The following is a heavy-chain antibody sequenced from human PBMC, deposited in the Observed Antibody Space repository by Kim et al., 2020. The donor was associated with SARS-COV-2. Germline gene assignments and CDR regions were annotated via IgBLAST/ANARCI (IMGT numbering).Heavy chain of an antibody. V-gene: IGHV7-4-1*02. Sequence: ASVKVSCKPSGYTFTKYTINWVRQAPGQGLEWMGWINTDTGDPTYAQGFTGRFVFSLDTSVSTAYLQINSLKAEDTALYYCARDIWGRYRYTYYWGQGPL. D-gene: IGHD3-16*02. CDR1: GYTFTKYT. CDR3: ARDIWGRYRYTYY. J-gene: IGHJ4*02. CDR2: INTDTGDP.